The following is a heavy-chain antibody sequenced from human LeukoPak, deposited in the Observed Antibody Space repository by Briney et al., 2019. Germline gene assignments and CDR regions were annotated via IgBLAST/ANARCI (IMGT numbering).Heavy chain of an antibody. CDR1: GFTFSTYS. CDR2: ISSGSSDI. D-gene: IGHD2-2*01. Sequence: PGGSLRLSCAASGFTFSTYSMNWVRQDPGKGLEWVSSISSGSSDIYYADSVKGRFTISRDDAKNSLSLQMNSLRAEDTAVYYCARYCSSSRCLYYYHMDVWGKGTTVTVSS. CDR3: ARYCSSSRCLYYYHMDV. J-gene: IGHJ6*03. V-gene: IGHV3-21*01.